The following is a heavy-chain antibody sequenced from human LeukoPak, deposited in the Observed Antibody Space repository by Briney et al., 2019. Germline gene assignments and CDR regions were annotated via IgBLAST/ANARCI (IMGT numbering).Heavy chain of an antibody. J-gene: IGHJ2*01. Sequence: GGSLRLSCAASGFTVSSYSMNWVRQAPGKGLEWVSSISSSSSYIYYADSVKGRFTISRDNAKNSLYLQMNSLRAEDTAVYYCARASIFGVVIIPVGWYFDLWGRGTLVTVSS. D-gene: IGHD3-3*01. CDR1: GFTVSSYS. CDR3: ARASIFGVVIIPVGWYFDL. CDR2: ISSSSSYI. V-gene: IGHV3-21*01.